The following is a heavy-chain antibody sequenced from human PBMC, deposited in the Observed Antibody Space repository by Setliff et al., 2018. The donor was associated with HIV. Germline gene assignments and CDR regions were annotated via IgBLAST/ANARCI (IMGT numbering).Heavy chain of an antibody. CDR3: ARRTLITGYDY. CDR1: GGSISSHY. J-gene: IGHJ4*02. Sequence: SETLSLTCTVSGGSISSHYWSWIRQPPGKGLEWIGHIYTSGSTNYNPSLKSRVTMSVGTSKNQFSLKLSSVTAADTAVYYCARRTLITGYDYWGQGTLVTVSS. CDR2: IYTSGST. D-gene: IGHD3-16*01. V-gene: IGHV4-4*08.